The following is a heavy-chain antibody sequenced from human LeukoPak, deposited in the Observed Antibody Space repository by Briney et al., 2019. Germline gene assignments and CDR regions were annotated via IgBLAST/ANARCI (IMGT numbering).Heavy chain of an antibody. Sequence: ASVKVSCKASGYTFTSYGISWVRQAPGQGLEWMGWISAYNGNTNYAQKLQGRVTMTTDTSTCTAYMELRSLRSGDTAVYYCARRASGSYFLDYWGQGTLVTVSS. D-gene: IGHD1-26*01. V-gene: IGHV1-18*01. CDR1: GYTFTSYG. CDR3: ARRASGSYFLDY. CDR2: ISAYNGNT. J-gene: IGHJ4*02.